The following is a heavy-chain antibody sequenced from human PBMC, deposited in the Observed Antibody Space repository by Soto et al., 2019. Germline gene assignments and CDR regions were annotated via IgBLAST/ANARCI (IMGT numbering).Heavy chain of an antibody. CDR2: IYYSGST. V-gene: IGHV4-31*03. Sequence: QVQLQESGPGLVKPSQTLSLTCTVSGGSISSGGYYWSWIRQHPGKGLEWIGYIYYSGSTYYNPSLQSRVNISVATSKDLFSLKLSSVTAAGTAVYSGARSVTPWGQGTLVTVSS. CDR3: ARSVTP. D-gene: IGHD3-10*01. J-gene: IGHJ5*02. CDR1: GGSISSGGYY.